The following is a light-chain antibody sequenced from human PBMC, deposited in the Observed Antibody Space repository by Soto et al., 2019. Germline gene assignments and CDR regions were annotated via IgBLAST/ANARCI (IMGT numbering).Light chain of an antibody. J-gene: IGKJ1*01. Sequence: EIVMTQSPVTLSVSPGERATLSCRASQSVRSNLAWYQQKPGQAPRLLMYDASTRATGIPARFSGSGSGTEFTLTISCLQSEDFATYYCQQYYSYPPWTFGQGTKVDIK. CDR3: QQYYSYPPWT. CDR1: QSVRSN. CDR2: DAS. V-gene: IGKV3-15*01.